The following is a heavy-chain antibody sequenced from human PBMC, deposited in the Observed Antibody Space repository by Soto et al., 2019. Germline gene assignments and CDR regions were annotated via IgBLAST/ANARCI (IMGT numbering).Heavy chain of an antibody. CDR1: GFTFSSYW. CDR2: INSDGSGT. J-gene: IGHJ4*02. D-gene: IGHD5-12*01. Sequence: EVQLVESGGGLVQPGGSLRLSCAASGFTFSSYWMHWVRQAPGKGLVWVSRINSDGSGTTYADSVKGRFTISRDNAKNTLYLQMNSLSAEDTAVYFCAKGYIGYDYANWGQGSLVTVSS. CDR3: AKGYIGYDYAN. V-gene: IGHV3-74*01.